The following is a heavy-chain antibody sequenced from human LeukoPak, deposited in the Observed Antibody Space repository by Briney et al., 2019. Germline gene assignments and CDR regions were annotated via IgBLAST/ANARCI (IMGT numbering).Heavy chain of an antibody. V-gene: IGHV3-48*03. D-gene: IGHD3-10*01. CDR1: GFTFSSSE. CDR2: ISGSGSSI. Sequence: GGSLRLSCAASGFTFSSSEMHWVRQAPGKGLEWVSFISGSGSSIYYADSMEGRFTISRDNAKNSLYLQMNSLRAEDTAIYYCARVFWFGELFYWGQGTLVTVSS. CDR3: ARVFWFGELFY. J-gene: IGHJ4*02.